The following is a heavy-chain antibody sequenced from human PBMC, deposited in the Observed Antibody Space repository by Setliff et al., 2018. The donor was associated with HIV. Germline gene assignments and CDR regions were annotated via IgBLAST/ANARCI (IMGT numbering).Heavy chain of an antibody. V-gene: IGHV3-7*01. CDR3: ARKLRPGHGMDV. CDR2: INQDGSGK. J-gene: IGHJ6*02. CDR1: GFTFNNYW. D-gene: IGHD3-10*01. Sequence: GGSLRLSCAASGFTFNNYWMAWVRQAPGKGLEWVGNINQDGSGKNYVDSVKGRFSISRDNAENSLYLQMSSLRAEDTAVYYCARKLRPGHGMDVWGQGTTVTVTS.